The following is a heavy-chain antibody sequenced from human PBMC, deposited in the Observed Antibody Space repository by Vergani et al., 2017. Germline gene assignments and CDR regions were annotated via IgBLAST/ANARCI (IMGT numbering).Heavy chain of an antibody. V-gene: IGHV3-23*04. CDR3: AKDRGAWFGEFKYWYFDL. Sequence: EVQLVESGGGLVKPGGSLRLSCAASGFTFSSYAMSWVRQAPGKGLEWVSAISGSGGSTYYADSVKGRFTISRDNSKNTLYLQMNSLRAEDTAVYYCAKDRGAWFGEFKYWYFDLWGRGTLVTVSS. D-gene: IGHD3-10*01. J-gene: IGHJ2*01. CDR1: GFTFSSYA. CDR2: ISGSGGST.